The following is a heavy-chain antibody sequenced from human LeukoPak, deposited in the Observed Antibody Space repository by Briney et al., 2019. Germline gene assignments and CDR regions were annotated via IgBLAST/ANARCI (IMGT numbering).Heavy chain of an antibody. CDR2: ISSSSSYI. CDR1: GFTFNNYA. D-gene: IGHD5-18*01. V-gene: IGHV3-21*01. Sequence: GGSLRLSCAASGFTFNNYAMNWVRQAPGKGLEWVSSISSSSSYIYYADSVKGRFTISRDNAKNSLYLQMNSLRAEDTAVYYCARGEGYSYAPYYMDVWGKGTTVTVSS. J-gene: IGHJ6*03. CDR3: ARGEGYSYAPYYMDV.